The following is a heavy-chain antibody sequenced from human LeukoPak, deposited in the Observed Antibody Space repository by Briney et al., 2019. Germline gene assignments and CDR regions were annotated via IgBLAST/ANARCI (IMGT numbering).Heavy chain of an antibody. CDR2: IYFSGTT. J-gene: IGHJ4*02. V-gene: IGHV4-59*12. CDR1: GDSISSYY. Sequence: NSSETLSLTCTVSGDSISSYYWSWMRQPPGKGLEWIGYIYFSGTTYYNPSLKSRVTISVDTSKNQFSLKLSSVTAADTAVYYCAREAGDDYSKPFDYWGQGTLVTVSS. CDR3: AREAGDDYSKPFDY. D-gene: IGHD4-11*01.